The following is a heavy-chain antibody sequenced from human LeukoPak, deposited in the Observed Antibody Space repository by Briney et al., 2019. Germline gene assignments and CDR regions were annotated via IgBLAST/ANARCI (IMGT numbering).Heavy chain of an antibody. CDR3: ARDPADAPGDY. J-gene: IGHJ4*02. CDR2: IYTGGKT. Sequence: PGGSLRLSCAASGLIVSSNYMSWVRQAPGKGLEWVSVIYTGGKTLYADSVKDRFTISKDNSKNTVYLQMNSLRVEDTAVYYSARDPADAPGDYWGQGTLVTVSS. V-gene: IGHV3-66*01. CDR1: GLIVSSNY.